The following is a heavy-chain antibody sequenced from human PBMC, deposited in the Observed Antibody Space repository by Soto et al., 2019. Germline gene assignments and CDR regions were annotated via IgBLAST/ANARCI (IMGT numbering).Heavy chain of an antibody. CDR1: GGSISSYY. D-gene: IGHD3-10*01. Sequence: QVQLQESGPGLVKPSETLSLTCTVSGGSISSYYWSWIRQPPGKGLEWIGYIYHRGTTNYSPTLKSRVPLSADMSTNQFSLKLSSVTAADTAVYYCARAIRRGGGFDYWGQGTLVTVSS. CDR2: IYHRGTT. J-gene: IGHJ4*02. CDR3: ARAIRRGGGFDY. V-gene: IGHV4-59*01.